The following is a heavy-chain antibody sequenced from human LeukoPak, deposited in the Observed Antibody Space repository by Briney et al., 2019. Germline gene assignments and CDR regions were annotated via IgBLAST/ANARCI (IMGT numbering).Heavy chain of an antibody. CDR1: GFTFSSHA. CDR3: AKGMSAFGGVAGY. V-gene: IGHV3-23*01. J-gene: IGHJ4*02. D-gene: IGHD3-16*01. Sequence: GGSLRLSCAASGFTFSSHAMNWVRQASGKGLEWVSVISGRGDNTYYADSVRGRFTISRDNSKNTLYLQMNSLRDEDTAVYYCAKGMSAFGGVAGYWGQGTLVTVSS. CDR2: ISGRGDNT.